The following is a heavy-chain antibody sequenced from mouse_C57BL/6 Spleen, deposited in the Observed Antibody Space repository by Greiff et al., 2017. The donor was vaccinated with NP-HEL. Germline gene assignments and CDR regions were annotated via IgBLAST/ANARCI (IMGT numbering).Heavy chain of an antibody. D-gene: IGHD1-1*02. Sequence: QVQLQQPGTELVKPGASVKLSCKASGYTFTSYWMHWVKQRPGQGLEWIGNINPTNGGTNYNEKFKSKATLTVDKSSSTAYMQLSSLTSEDSAVYYCARSPPYGYYAMDYWGQGTSVTVSS. J-gene: IGHJ4*01. CDR3: ARSPPYGYYAMDY. CDR1: GYTFTSYW. CDR2: INPTNGGT. V-gene: IGHV1-53*01.